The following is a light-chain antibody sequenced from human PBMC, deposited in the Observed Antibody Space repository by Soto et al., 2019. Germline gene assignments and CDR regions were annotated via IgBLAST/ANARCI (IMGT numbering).Light chain of an antibody. J-gene: IGKJ1*01. V-gene: IGKV1-5*01. Sequence: DVQMTQSPSTLSASVGGRVTITCRASQSIINWLAWYQQKPGKAPKLLIYGASSLESGAPSRFSGSGSGTEFTLTITNLQPDDFATYYCQQYDSFSGTFGQGTKVDIK. CDR2: GAS. CDR3: QQYDSFSGT. CDR1: QSIINW.